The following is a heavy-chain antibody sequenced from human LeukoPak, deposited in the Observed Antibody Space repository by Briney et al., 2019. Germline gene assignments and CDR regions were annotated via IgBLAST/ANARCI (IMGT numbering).Heavy chain of an antibody. CDR3: ASGGYSYGFDY. CDR2: IYYSGST. Sequence: SETLSLTCTVSGGSISSYYWSWIRQPPGKGLEWIGYIYYSGSTNYNPSLKSRVTISVDTSKNQFSLKLSSVTAADTAVYYCASGGYSYGFDYWGQGTLVTVSS. CDR1: GGSISSYY. D-gene: IGHD5-18*01. J-gene: IGHJ4*02. V-gene: IGHV4-59*01.